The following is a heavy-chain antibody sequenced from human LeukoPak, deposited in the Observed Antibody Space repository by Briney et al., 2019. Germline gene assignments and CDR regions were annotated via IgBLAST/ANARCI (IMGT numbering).Heavy chain of an antibody. Sequence: PGGSLRLSCAASGFTFSSYSMNWVRQAPGKGLEWVSYISSSSTIYYADSVKGRFTISRDNSKSTLYLQMNSLRAEDTAVYYCAKGRIVGALFDYWGQGTLATVSS. CDR2: ISSSSTI. CDR1: GFTFSSYS. D-gene: IGHD1-26*01. CDR3: AKGRIVGALFDY. J-gene: IGHJ4*02. V-gene: IGHV3-48*01.